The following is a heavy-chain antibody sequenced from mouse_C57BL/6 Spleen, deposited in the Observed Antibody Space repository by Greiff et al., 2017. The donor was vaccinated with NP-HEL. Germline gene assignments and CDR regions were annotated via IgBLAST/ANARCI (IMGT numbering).Heavy chain of an antibody. CDR1: GYTFTSYW. J-gene: IGHJ2*01. D-gene: IGHD3-2*02. Sequence: QVQLQQPGAELVMPGASVKLSCKASGYTFTSYWMHWVKQRPGQGLEWIGEIDPSDSYTNYNQKFKGKSTLTVDKSSSTAYMQLSSLTSEDSAVYYCARADDSSGYYWGQGTTLTVSS. CDR2: IDPSDSYT. CDR3: ARADDSSGYY. V-gene: IGHV1-69*01.